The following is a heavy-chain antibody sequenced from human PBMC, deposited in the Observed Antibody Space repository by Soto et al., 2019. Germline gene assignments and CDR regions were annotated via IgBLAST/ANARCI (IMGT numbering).Heavy chain of an antibody. J-gene: IGHJ4*02. V-gene: IGHV3-30-3*01. CDR2: ISYDGSNK. Sequence: QVQLVESGGGVVQPGRSLRLSCAASGFTFSSYAMHWVHQAPGKGLEWVAVISYDGSNKYYADSVKGRFTISRDNSKNTLYLQMNSLRAEDTAVYYCARAYYDILTGYVYWGQGTLVTVSS. CDR1: GFTFSSYA. CDR3: ARAYYDILTGYVY. D-gene: IGHD3-9*01.